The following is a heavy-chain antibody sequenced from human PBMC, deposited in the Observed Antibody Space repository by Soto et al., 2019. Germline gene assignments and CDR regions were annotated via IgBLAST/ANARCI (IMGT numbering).Heavy chain of an antibody. D-gene: IGHD3-22*01. CDR1: GYTFTGYY. J-gene: IGHJ6*02. V-gene: IGHV1-2*04. Sequence: ASVKVSCKASGYTFTGYYMHWVRQAPGQGLEWMGWINPNSGGTNYAQKFQGWVTMTRDTPISTAYMELSRLRSDDTAVYYCARDKTTYYYDSSGYYYGRRDYYYYGMDVWGQGTTVTVSS. CDR2: INPNSGGT. CDR3: ARDKTTYYYDSSGYYYGRRDYYYYGMDV.